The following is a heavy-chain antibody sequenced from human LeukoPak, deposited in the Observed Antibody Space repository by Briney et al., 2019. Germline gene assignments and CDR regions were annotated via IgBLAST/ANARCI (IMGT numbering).Heavy chain of an antibody. Sequence: GGSLRLSCAASGFTFSSYGMHWVRQAPGKGLEWVAVIWYDGSNKYYADSVKGRFTISRDNSKNTLYLQMNSLRAEDTAVYYCARARGYRYGYYGYWGQGTLVTVSS. J-gene: IGHJ4*02. CDR2: IWYDGSNK. V-gene: IGHV3-33*01. D-gene: IGHD5-18*01. CDR3: ARARGYRYGYYGY. CDR1: GFTFSSYG.